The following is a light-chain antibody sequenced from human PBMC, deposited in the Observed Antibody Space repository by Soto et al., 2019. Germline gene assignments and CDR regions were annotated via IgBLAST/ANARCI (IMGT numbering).Light chain of an antibody. CDR3: VQHNNYPWT. Sequence: DIPMSQSPSSQSASVGDRVTITCRASQGTSNYLAWYQQKPGTVPKLLNYAASSLQSGVPSRFSGSGSGTDFTLTISSLQAEDFATYYCVQHNNYPWTFGQGTKVDI. CDR1: QGTSNY. J-gene: IGKJ1*01. CDR2: AAS. V-gene: IGKV1-17*01.